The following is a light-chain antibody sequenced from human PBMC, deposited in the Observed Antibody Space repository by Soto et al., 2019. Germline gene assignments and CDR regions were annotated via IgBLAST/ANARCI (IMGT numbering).Light chain of an antibody. Sequence: EIVLTQSPGILSLSPGERATLSCRASQSVSNDFLAWYQQKPGQAPRLLIYGASTRATDVPDRFSGSGSGADLTLSISRLAPEDFEVYCCQQYGSSPPRTFGQGTKVEMK. CDR1: QSVSNDF. V-gene: IGKV3-20*01. CDR3: QQYGSSPPRT. CDR2: GAS. J-gene: IGKJ1*01.